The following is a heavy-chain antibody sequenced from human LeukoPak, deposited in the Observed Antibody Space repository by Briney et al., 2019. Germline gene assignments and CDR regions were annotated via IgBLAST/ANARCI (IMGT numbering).Heavy chain of an antibody. J-gene: IGHJ4*02. Sequence: SETLSLTCAVSGDSISSGGYWWSWIRQHPGKGPEWIGYISYGGNTYYNPSLKSRVTISVDTSKNQFSLKLSSVTAADTAVYYCASSSGYSYGPYYFDYWGQGTLVTVSS. CDR3: ASSSGYSYGPYYFDY. CDR1: GDSISSGGYW. V-gene: IGHV4-30-2*05. CDR2: ISYGGNT. D-gene: IGHD5-18*01.